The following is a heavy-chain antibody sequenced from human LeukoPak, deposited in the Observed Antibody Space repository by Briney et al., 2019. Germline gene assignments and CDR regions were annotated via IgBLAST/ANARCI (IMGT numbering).Heavy chain of an antibody. CDR2: IKQDGSEK. V-gene: IGHV3-7*01. CDR1: GFTFSSYW. J-gene: IGHJ4*02. Sequence: PGGSLRLSCAASGFTFSSYWMSWVRQAPGKGLEWVANIKQDGSEKYYVDSVKGRFTISRDNAKNSLYLQMNSLRAEDTAVYYCARDGGDGYKNYVDYWGQGTLVTVSS. D-gene: IGHD5-24*01. CDR3: ARDGGDGYKNYVDY.